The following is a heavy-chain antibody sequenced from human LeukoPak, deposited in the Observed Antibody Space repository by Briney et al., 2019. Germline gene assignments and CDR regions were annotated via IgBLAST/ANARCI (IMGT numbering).Heavy chain of an antibody. Sequence: GSLRLSCTASGFTFSSHSMNWVRQAPGKGLEWISTISDSGAYTYYADFVKGRFTVSRDNSKNLVFLEVNSLRAEDTATYFCAKGRILWFGEQSDFDYWGQGTLVTVSS. CDR1: GFTFSSHS. D-gene: IGHD3-10*01. CDR3: AKGRILWFGEQSDFDY. CDR2: ISDSGAYT. V-gene: IGHV3-23*01. J-gene: IGHJ4*02.